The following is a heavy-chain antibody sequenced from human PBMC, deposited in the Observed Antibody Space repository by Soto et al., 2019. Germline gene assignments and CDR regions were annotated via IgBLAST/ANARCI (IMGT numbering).Heavy chain of an antibody. Sequence: AGSLRLSCTASGFSFNNYAMHWVRQARGKGLEWVAVITYSGANTYYGNSVKGRFTVSRDNSKNTLELQMDNLRPEDTAVYYCVKDQFYEMVTGWGYFDPWGQGTPVTAPQ. D-gene: IGHD3-9*01. J-gene: IGHJ5*02. CDR2: ITYSGANT. V-gene: IGHV3-30*04. CDR1: GFSFNNYA. CDR3: VKDQFYEMVTGWGYFDP.